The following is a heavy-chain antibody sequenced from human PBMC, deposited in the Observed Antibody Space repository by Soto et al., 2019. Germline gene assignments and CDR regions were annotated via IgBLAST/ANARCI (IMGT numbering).Heavy chain of an antibody. J-gene: IGHJ4*01. V-gene: IGHV1-46*01. Sequence: ASVKVSCKASGYTFTRYNVHWVRQAPGQGLEWMAIINPSGGTTYYVQKFEGRVTLTTDTSTSTVYMELSSLRSDDTAVYYCARVRGGGSEDFFDYWGPGTMVTVYS. CDR2: INPSGGTT. D-gene: IGHD2-15*01. CDR3: ARVRGGGSEDFFDY. CDR1: GYTFTRYN.